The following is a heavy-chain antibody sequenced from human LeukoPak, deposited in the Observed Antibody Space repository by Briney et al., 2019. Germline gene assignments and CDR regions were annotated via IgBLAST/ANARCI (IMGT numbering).Heavy chain of an antibody. J-gene: IGHJ4*02. CDR2: INANSGGA. Sequence: AASVKVSCKASGYTFTDNYIHWLRQAPGQGLEWMGWINANSGGAKYAQKFQGRVTMTRDTSINTAYMQLERLTSDDTAIYYCARNVYCGGDCITIDYWGRGTLVTVSS. CDR1: GYTFTDNY. D-gene: IGHD2-21*01. CDR3: ARNVYCGGDCITIDY. V-gene: IGHV1-2*02.